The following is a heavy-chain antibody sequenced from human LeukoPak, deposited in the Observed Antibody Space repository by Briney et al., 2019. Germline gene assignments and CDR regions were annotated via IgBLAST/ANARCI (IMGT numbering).Heavy chain of an antibody. CDR1: GFTVNSNF. J-gene: IGHJ4*02. D-gene: IGHD6-13*01. CDR3: ARDHVAAAGTPHH. CDR2: IYSDGST. V-gene: IGHV3-66*01. Sequence: GGSLKLSCAASGFTVNSNFMTWVRQPPGRGLEWVSVIYSDGSTYYADSVKGRFSISRDNLKNTLYLQMNNLRAEDTAIYYCARDHVAAAGTPHHWGQGTLVTVSS.